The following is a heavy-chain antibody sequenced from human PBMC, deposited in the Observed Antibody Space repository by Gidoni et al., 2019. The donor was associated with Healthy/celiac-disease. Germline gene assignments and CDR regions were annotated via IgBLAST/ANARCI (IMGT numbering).Heavy chain of an antibody. Sequence: EVQLLESGGGLVQPGGSLKLRCAASGFTFSGSAMHWVRQASGNGREWVGSIRSKANSYATAYAASVKGRFTISRDDSKNTAYLQMNSLKTEDTAVYYCTRPDYWGQGTLVTVSS. CDR2: IRSKANSYAT. J-gene: IGHJ4*02. CDR1: GFTFSGSA. V-gene: IGHV3-73*02. CDR3: TRPDY.